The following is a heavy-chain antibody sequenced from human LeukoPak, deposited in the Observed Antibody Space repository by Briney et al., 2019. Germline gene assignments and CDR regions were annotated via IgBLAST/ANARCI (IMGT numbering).Heavy chain of an antibody. CDR3: XXXDEEWEPLDY. V-gene: IGHV3-74*01. Sequence: GGSLRLSCAASGFTFSTYWMHWVRQAPGKGLVWVSRINSDGSSTSYADSVKGRFTISRDNAKNTLYLQMSSLRAEDTAVYYCXXXDEEWEPLDYWGQGTLVTVSS. CDR1: GFTFSTYW. D-gene: IGHD1-26*01. J-gene: IGHJ4*02. CDR2: INSDGSST.